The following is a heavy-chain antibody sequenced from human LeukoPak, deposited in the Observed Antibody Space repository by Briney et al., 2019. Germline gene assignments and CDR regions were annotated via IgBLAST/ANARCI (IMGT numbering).Heavy chain of an antibody. CDR2: IYYSGST. CDR1: GGSISSSSYY. V-gene: IGHV4-39*01. Sequence: SETLSLTCTVSGGSISSSSYYCGWIRQSPGKGLEWIGSIYYSGSTYYNPSLKSRVTLSVDTSKNQFSLKLSSVTAADTAVYYCARSLSRGVAFDYWGRGTLVTVSS. CDR3: ARSLSRGVAFDY. J-gene: IGHJ4*02. D-gene: IGHD5-12*01.